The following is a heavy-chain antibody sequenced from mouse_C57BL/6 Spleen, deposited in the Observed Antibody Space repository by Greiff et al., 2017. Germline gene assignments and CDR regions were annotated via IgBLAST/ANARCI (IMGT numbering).Heavy chain of an antibody. Sequence: QVQLQQSGAELARPGASVKLSCKASGYTFTSSGISWVKQRTGQGLEWIGEIYPRSGNTYYNEKFKGKATLTADKSSSTAYMELRSLTSEDSAVYFCARERTGTHTFGYWGQGTTLTVSS. CDR3: ARERTGTHTFGY. V-gene: IGHV1-81*01. CDR1: GYTFTSSG. D-gene: IGHD4-1*01. J-gene: IGHJ2*01. CDR2: IYPRSGNT.